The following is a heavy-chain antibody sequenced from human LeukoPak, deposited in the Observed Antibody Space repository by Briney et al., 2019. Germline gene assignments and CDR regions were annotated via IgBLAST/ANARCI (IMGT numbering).Heavy chain of an antibody. D-gene: IGHD1-26*01. CDR1: SDSISSHY. CDR2: IYYSGTT. V-gene: IGHV4-59*08. CDR3: ARRLAVGATTWFDP. Sequence: PSETLSLTCTVSSDSISSHYWSWIRQPPGKGLEWIGYIYYSGTTSYHPSLKSRVTISVDTSKNQFSLKLSSVTAADTAVYYCARRLAVGATTWFDPWGQGTLVTVSS. J-gene: IGHJ5*02.